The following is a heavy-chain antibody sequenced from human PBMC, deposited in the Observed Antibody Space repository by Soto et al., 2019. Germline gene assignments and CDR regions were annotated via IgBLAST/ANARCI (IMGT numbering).Heavy chain of an antibody. CDR3: ARGPTIFDGFGYYFKQKNSFAF. J-gene: IGHJ4*02. CDR2: TYFRSRWYN. Sequence: PSQTLSLTCAISGDSVSSNTAAWHWIRQSPSGGLEWLGRTYFRSRWYNDYAVSVKSRITINADTSKKQFSLHLNSVSPEDTAVYYCARGPTIFDGFGYYFKQKNSFAFWGQGTLVTVSS. CDR1: GDSVSSNTAA. V-gene: IGHV6-1*01. D-gene: IGHD3-22*01.